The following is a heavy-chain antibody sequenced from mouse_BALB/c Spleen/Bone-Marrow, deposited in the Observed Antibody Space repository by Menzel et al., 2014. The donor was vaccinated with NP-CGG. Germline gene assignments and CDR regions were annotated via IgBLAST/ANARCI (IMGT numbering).Heavy chain of an antibody. J-gene: IGHJ4*01. CDR1: GHAFTNYL. V-gene: IGHV1-54*01. CDR3: ARRNRDYYAMDY. Sequence: LVESGAEPVRPGTSVKVSCKASGHAFTNYLLEWVKQRPGQGLEWIGVINPGSGGTKYNEKFKGKATLTVDKSSSTAYMQLSSLTSDDSAVYFCARRNRDYYAMDYWGQGTSVTVSS. CDR2: INPGSGGT.